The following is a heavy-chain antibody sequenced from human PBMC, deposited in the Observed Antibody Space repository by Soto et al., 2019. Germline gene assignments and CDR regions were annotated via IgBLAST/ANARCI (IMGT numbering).Heavy chain of an antibody. CDR3: ARVDGSPAGSGSYYTYYYYGMDV. Sequence: GGSLRLSCAASGFTFSSYAMHWVRQAPGKGLEWVAVISYDGSNKYYADSVKGRFTISRDNSKNTLYLQMNSLRAEDTAVYYCARVDGSPAGSGSYYTYYYYGMDVWGQGTTVTVSS. CDR1: GFTFSSYA. CDR2: ISYDGSNK. V-gene: IGHV3-30-3*01. J-gene: IGHJ6*02. D-gene: IGHD3-10*01.